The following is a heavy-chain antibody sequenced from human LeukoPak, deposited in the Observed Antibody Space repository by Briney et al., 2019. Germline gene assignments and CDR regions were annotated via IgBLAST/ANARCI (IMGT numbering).Heavy chain of an antibody. CDR2: IAYDGSRA. CDR3: TRYNNDHFDY. Sequence: PGRSLRLSCVASGFTFSSYGMHWVRQAPGKGLEWVAVIAYDGSRAFYADSVKGRFTISRDNSKNTMSVQMDDLRAEDTAVYYCTRYNNDHFDYWGQGTLVTVSS. D-gene: IGHD1-14*01. CDR1: GFTFSSYG. J-gene: IGHJ4*02. V-gene: IGHV3-33*01.